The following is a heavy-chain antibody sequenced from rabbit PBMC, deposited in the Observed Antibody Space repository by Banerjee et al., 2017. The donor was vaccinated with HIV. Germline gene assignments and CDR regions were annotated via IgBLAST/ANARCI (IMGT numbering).Heavy chain of an antibody. CDR1: GFSFSSGYV. V-gene: IGHV1S45*01. Sequence: QEQLEESGGDLVKPEGSLTLTCTASGFSFSSGYVMCWVRQAPGKGLEWIACIYAAGSGTTYYASWAKGRFTISSTSSTTVTLQMTSLTAADTATYFCARGSISGTDYNLWGQGTLVTVS. CDR2: IYAAGSGTT. D-gene: IGHD1-1*01. CDR3: ARGSISGTDYNL. J-gene: IGHJ3*01.